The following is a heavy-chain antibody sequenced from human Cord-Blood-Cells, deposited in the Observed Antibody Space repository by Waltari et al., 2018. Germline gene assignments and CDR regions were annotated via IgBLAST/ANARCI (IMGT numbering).Heavy chain of an antibody. CDR2: FDPEDGET. Sequence: QVQLVQSGAEVKQPGASVKVSCKVPGYTHPALSMNWVRQAPGQGLEWMGGFDPEDGETIYAQKFQGRVTMTEDTSTDTAYMELSSLRSEDTAVYYCASPTVLWFGELFPYGMDVWGQGTTVTVSS. CDR3: ASPTVLWFGELFPYGMDV. J-gene: IGHJ6*02. D-gene: IGHD3-10*01. V-gene: IGHV1-24*01. CDR1: GYTHPALS.